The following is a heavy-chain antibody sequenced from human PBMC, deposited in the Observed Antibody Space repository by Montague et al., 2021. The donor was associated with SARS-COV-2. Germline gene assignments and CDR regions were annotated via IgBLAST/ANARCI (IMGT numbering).Heavy chain of an antibody. CDR3: ARQKMGSVTIFGVVMHDRWFDP. Sequence: SETLSLTCSLSSGSIISRGYYWGWIRQPPGKELEWIGNIYYIGTTYSTPSLQSRGTISVDTSKNHLSLRLSSVAAADTAVYYCARQKMGSVTIFGVVMHDRWFDPWGQGTLVTVSS. D-gene: IGHD3-3*01. CDR2: IYYIGTT. V-gene: IGHV4-39*01. CDR1: SGSIISRGYY. J-gene: IGHJ5*02.